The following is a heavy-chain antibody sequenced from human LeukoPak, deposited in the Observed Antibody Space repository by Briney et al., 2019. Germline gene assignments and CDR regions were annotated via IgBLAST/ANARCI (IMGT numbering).Heavy chain of an antibody. J-gene: IGHJ4*02. V-gene: IGHV4-39*01. CDR2: IYYSGST. CDR1: GGSISSNSYY. CDR3: ARTRYYYGSRSYGAPYYFDY. D-gene: IGHD3-10*01. Sequence: SETLSLTCSVSGGSISSNSYYWGWIRQPPGKGLEWIGSIYYSGSTYYNPSLKNRLTISVDTSKNQFSLKLSSVTAADTAVYYCARTRYYYGSRSYGAPYYFDYWGQGTLVTVSS.